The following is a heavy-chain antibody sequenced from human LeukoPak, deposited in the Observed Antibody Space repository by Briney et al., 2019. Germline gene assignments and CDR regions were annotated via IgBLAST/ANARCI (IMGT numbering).Heavy chain of an antibody. Sequence: GGSLRLSCAASGFTLSIYSMNWVRQAPGKGLEWVSYISSSSRTIFYADSVKGRFTISRDNAKNSLYLQMNSLSAEDTAVYYCARIYCSTNSCYDRNAFDIWGQGTMVTVSP. CDR3: ARIYCSTNSCYDRNAFDI. D-gene: IGHD2-2*01. V-gene: IGHV3-48*01. J-gene: IGHJ3*02. CDR2: ISSSSRTI. CDR1: GFTLSIYS.